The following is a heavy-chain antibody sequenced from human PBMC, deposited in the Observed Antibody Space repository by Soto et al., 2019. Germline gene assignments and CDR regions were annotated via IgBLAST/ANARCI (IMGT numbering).Heavy chain of an antibody. V-gene: IGHV3-21*01. CDR1: GFTFSNS. CDR3: ARDSGYSYGPIHY. Sequence: GGSLRLSCAASGFTFSNSMNWVRQAPGKGLEWVSSISTSSIYIHYADSVKGRFTISRDNAKNSLYLQMNSLRDEDTAVYYCARDSGYSYGPIHYWGQGTLVTVSS. J-gene: IGHJ4*02. D-gene: IGHD5-18*01. CDR2: ISTSSIYI.